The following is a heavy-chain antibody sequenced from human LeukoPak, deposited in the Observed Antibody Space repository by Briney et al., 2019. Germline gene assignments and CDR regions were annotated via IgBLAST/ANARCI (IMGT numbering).Heavy chain of an antibody. CDR3: ARGLYDGMDV. Sequence: GASVKVPCKASGYTFTSYYMHWVRQAPGQGLEWMGIINPSGGSTSYAQKFQGRVTMARDTSPTTVYMELSSLRSEDTAVYYCARGLYDGMDVWGQGTTVTVSS. V-gene: IGHV1-46*01. J-gene: IGHJ6*02. CDR2: INPSGGST. CDR1: GYTFTSYY.